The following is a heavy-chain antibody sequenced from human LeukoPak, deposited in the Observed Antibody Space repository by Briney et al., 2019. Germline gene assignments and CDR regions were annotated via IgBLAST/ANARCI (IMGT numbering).Heavy chain of an antibody. J-gene: IGHJ4*02. D-gene: IGHD5-12*01. CDR1: GYTFTGYY. V-gene: IGHV1-2*02. CDR2: INPNSGGT. CDR3: ARASGYSGYDSDY. Sequence: ASVKVSCKASGYTFTGYYMHWVRQAPGQGLEWMGWINPNSGGTNYAQKFQGRVTMTRDTSISTAYMELSRLRPDDTAVYYCARASGYSGYDSDYWGQGTLVTVSS.